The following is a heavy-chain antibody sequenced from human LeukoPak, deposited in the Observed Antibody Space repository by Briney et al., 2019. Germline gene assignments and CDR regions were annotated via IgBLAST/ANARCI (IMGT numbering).Heavy chain of an antibody. CDR3: ARDRGSGSYYNAPYYFDY. J-gene: IGHJ4*02. Sequence: GGSLRLSCAASGFTFSSYAMHWVRQAPGKGLEWVAVISYDGSNKYYADSVEGRFTISRDNSKNTLYLQMNSLRAEDTAVYYCARDRGSGSYYNAPYYFDYWGQGTLVTVSS. D-gene: IGHD3-10*01. CDR2: ISYDGSNK. V-gene: IGHV3-30-3*01. CDR1: GFTFSSYA.